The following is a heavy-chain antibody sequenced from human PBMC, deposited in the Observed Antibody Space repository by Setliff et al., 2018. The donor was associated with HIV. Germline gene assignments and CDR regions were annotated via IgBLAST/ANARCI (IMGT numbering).Heavy chain of an antibody. CDR3: ARADYGDYEGYYYYYMDV. J-gene: IGHJ6*03. CDR2: INWNGGST. V-gene: IGHV3-20*04. Sequence: PGGSLRLSCAASGFTFSDHYMNWVRQAPGKGLEWVSGINWNGGSTGYADSVRGRFTISRDNAKNSLYLQMNSLRAEDTALYYCARADYGDYEGYYYYYMDVWGKGTTVTVSS. D-gene: IGHD4-17*01. CDR1: GFTFSDHY.